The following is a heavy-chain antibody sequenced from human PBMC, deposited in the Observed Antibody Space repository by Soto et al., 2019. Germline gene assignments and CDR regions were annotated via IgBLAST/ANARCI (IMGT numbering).Heavy chain of an antibody. Sequence: SETLSLTCTVSGGSVSSGSYYWSWIRQPPGKGLEWIGYIYYSGSTNYNPSLKSRVTISVDTSKNQFSLKLSSVTAADTAVYYCARGANYEFWSGQNWFDPWGQGTLVTVSS. D-gene: IGHD3-3*01. J-gene: IGHJ5*02. CDR2: IYYSGST. CDR1: GGSVSSGSYY. V-gene: IGHV4-61*01. CDR3: ARGANYEFWSGQNWFDP.